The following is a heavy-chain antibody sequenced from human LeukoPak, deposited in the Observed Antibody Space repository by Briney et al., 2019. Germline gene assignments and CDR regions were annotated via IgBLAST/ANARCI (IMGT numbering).Heavy chain of an antibody. CDR2: ISSSGASA. D-gene: IGHD2-8*01. CDR3: AKEGTDGYWYFDY. J-gene: IGHJ4*02. CDR1: GFTFSSYG. V-gene: IGHV3-23*01. Sequence: GRSLRLSCAASGFTFSSYGMDWVRQAPGKGLEWVSRISSSGASAHHADSVKGRFTISRDNSKNTLYLQVSSLRVEDTAVYYCAKEGTDGYWYFDYWGLGTLVIVSS.